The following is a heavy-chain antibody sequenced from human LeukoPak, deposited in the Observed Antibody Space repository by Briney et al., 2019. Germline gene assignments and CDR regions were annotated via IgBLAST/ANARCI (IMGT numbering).Heavy chain of an antibody. CDR1: GGSIVSHY. V-gene: IGHV4-4*07. CDR3: ARSRGSSSWYRDAFDI. J-gene: IGHJ3*02. Sequence: PSETLSLTCTVSGGSIVSHYWNWIRQPAGRGLEWIGHFYASGTTNTSPSLKSRVTMSVDTSKNQFSLKLSSVTAADTAVYYCARSRGSSSWYRDAFDIWGQGTMVTVSS. CDR2: FYASGTT. D-gene: IGHD6-13*01.